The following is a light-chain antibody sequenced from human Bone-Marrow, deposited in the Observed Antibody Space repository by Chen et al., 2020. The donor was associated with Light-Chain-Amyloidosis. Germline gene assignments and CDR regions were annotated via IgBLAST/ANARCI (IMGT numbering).Light chain of an antibody. CDR3: SSYTITNTLV. J-gene: IGLJ1*01. V-gene: IGLV2-14*01. Sequence: QSALTQPASASGSPAQSITFSCTGTSSDVGGDNHVSWYQQHPDKAPKLMIYEVTNRPSWVPDRFSGSKSDNTASLTISGLQTEDEADYFCSSYTITNTLVFGSGTRVTVL. CDR1: SSDVGGDNH. CDR2: EVT.